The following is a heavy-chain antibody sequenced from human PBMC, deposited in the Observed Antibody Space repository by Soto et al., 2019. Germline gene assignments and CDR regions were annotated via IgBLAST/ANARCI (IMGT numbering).Heavy chain of an antibody. J-gene: IGHJ6*02. V-gene: IGHV3-23*01. CDR1: GFTFSSYA. CDR2: ISGSGGST. CDR3: AKGEYYDFWSGSSYFGMDV. Sequence: EVQLLESGGGLVQPGGSLRLSCAASGFTFSSYAMSWVRQAPGKGLEWVSAISGSGGSTYYADSVKGRFTISRDNSKNTLYLQMNSLRAEDTAVYYCAKGEYYDFWSGSSYFGMDVWGQGTTVTVSS. D-gene: IGHD3-3*01.